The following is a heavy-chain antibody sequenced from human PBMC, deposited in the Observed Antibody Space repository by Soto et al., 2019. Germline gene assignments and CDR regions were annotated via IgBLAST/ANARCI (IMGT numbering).Heavy chain of an antibody. CDR2: IKSDGSST. Sequence: PGGSLRLSCAASGFTFSSYWMHWVRQAPGKGLVWVTRIKSDGSSTNYADSVKGRFTISRDNAKNTLDLQMDSLRAEDTGVYFCARDDCSSPSCYVYWGQGTPVTVSS. J-gene: IGHJ4*02. V-gene: IGHV3-74*01. D-gene: IGHD2-2*01. CDR3: ARDDCSSPSCYVY. CDR1: GFTFSSYW.